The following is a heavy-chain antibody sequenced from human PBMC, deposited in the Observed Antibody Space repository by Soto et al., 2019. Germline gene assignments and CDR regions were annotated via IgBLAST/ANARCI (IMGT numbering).Heavy chain of an antibody. D-gene: IGHD2-15*01. V-gene: IGHV3-15*01. Sequence: GGSLRLSCAASGFTFSNAWMSWVRQAPGKGLEWVGRIKSKTDGGTTDYAAPVKGRFTISRDDSKNTLYLQMNSLKTEDTAVYYCTTDPHCSGGSCFLYYYYYYMDVWGKGTTVTVSS. CDR1: GFTFSNAW. J-gene: IGHJ6*03. CDR2: IKSKTDGGTT. CDR3: TTDPHCSGGSCFLYYYYYYMDV.